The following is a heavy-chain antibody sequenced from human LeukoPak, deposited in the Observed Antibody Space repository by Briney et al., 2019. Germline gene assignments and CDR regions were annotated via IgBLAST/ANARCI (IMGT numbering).Heavy chain of an antibody. CDR1: GDSISSSTSYY. J-gene: IGHJ4*02. D-gene: IGHD2-15*01. CDR2: IYYSGTT. Sequence: SETLSLTCTVSGDSISSSTSYYWGWIRQPPGKGLEWIGSIYYSGTTYYNPSLKSRVTISVDTSKNYFSLKLSSLTAADTAVYYCARQRGYCSGGSCYRTPHFDYWGQGTLVTVSS. CDR3: ARQRGYCSGGSCYRTPHFDY. V-gene: IGHV4-39*01.